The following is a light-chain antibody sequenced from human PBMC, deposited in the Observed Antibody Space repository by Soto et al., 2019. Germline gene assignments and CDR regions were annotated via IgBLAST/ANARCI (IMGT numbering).Light chain of an antibody. J-gene: IGLJ1*01. CDR1: SSDVGGYNS. CDR2: EVT. V-gene: IGLV2-14*01. Sequence: QSALTQPASVSGSPGQSITISCTGTSSDVGGYNSVSWYQQHPGKAPKLVIYEVTNRPSGISNRFSGSKSGNTASLTISGLQAEDEAYYYCSSYTSSSTRVFGTGTKVTVL. CDR3: SSYTSSSTRV.